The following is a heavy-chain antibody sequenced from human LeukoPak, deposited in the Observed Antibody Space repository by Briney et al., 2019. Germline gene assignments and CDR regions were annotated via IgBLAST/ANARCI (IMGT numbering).Heavy chain of an antibody. J-gene: IGHJ4*02. Sequence: SETLSLTCTVSGYSISSGSYWGWIRQPPGKGLEWIGSIHHGGSIYNNPSLKSRVTISVDTSKNQFSLKLSSVTAADTAVYYCARAFGVVIYFDYWGQGTLVTVSS. CDR3: ARAFGVVIYFDY. CDR1: GYSISSGSY. V-gene: IGHV4-38-2*02. CDR2: IHHGGSI. D-gene: IGHD3-3*01.